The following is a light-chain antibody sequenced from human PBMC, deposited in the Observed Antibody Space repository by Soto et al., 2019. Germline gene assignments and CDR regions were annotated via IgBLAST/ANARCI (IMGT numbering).Light chain of an antibody. CDR1: QSVSRN. Sequence: EIVMTQSPATLSVSPGERATLSCRASQSVSRNVAWYQQKPGQAPRLLIHDASTRATGISGRFSGSGSGTEFTLTISSLQSEDCAVYYCQPYINLLWTFGQGTKVEIK. V-gene: IGKV3-15*01. J-gene: IGKJ1*01. CDR2: DAS. CDR3: QPYINLLWT.